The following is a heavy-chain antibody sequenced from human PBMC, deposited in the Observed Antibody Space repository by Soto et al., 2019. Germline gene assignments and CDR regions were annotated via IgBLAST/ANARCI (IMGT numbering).Heavy chain of an antibody. D-gene: IGHD2-8*01. V-gene: IGHV1-3*01. CDR3: TSRSEMGS. Sequence: QVQLVQSGAEVKKPGASVKVSCKTSGYTYTEYPIHWVRKAPGQGLEWVGWINVGNGNAKYSQKFQGRVTMTRDTSASTVYMQLSSLGSEDTGVYYCTSRSEMGSWGQGTLVTVSS. CDR2: INVGNGNA. CDR1: GYTYTEYP. J-gene: IGHJ5*02.